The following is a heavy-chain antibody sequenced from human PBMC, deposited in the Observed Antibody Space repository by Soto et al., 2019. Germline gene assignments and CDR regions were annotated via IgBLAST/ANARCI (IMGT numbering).Heavy chain of an antibody. D-gene: IGHD6-19*01. CDR3: ARAEQWLGIDP. Sequence: SVKASCKASGGTFSSYTISCVGQAPGQGLEWMGRIIPILGIANYAQKFQGRVTITADKSTSTAYMELSSLRSEDTAVYYCARAEQWLGIDPWGQGTLVTVSS. V-gene: IGHV1-69*02. CDR2: IIPILGIA. J-gene: IGHJ5*02. CDR1: GGTFSSYT.